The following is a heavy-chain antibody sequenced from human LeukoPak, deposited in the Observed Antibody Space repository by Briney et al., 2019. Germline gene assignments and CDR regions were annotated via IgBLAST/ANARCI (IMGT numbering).Heavy chain of an antibody. CDR3: ALGGYYDSSGYLSSPKL. V-gene: IGHV4-59*01. CDR1: GGSISSYY. CDR2: IYYSGYT. Sequence: SETLSLTCTVSGGSISSYYWSWIRQPPGKGLEWIGYIYYSGYTNYSPSLKSRVTISLDTSKNQFSLKLSSVTAADTAVYYCALGGYYDSSGYLSSPKLWGQGTLVTVSS. D-gene: IGHD3-22*01. J-gene: IGHJ4*02.